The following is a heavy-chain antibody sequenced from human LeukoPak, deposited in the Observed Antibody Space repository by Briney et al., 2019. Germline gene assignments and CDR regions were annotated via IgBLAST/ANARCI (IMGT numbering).Heavy chain of an antibody. CDR2: IYYSGST. V-gene: IGHV4-39*01. CDR3: ARPPIGEIQYYFDY. Sequence: SETLSLTCTVSGGSISSGSYYWGWIRQPPGKGLEWIGSIYYSGSTYYNPSLKSRVTISVDTSKNQFSLKLSSVTAADTAVYYCARPPIGEIQYYFDYWGQGTLVTVSS. D-gene: IGHD4-17*01. J-gene: IGHJ4*02. CDR1: GGSISSGSYY.